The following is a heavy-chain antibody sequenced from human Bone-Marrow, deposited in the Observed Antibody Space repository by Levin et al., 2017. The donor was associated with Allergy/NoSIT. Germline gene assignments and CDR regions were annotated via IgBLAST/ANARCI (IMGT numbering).Heavy chain of an antibody. D-gene: IGHD2-15*01. V-gene: IGHV3-74*01. CDR2: INDDGRAT. J-gene: IGHJ4*02. CDR1: GYNMGDNW. CDR3: ARVYCSGDSCPSWAHIDL. Sequence: QPGESLKISCAASGYNMGDNWMHWVRQAPGKGLVYVARINDDGRATSYAGFLRGRFTISRDNAKNTLYLQMRSLTAEDTAIYYCARVYCSGDSCPSWAHIDLWGRGALVSVAS.